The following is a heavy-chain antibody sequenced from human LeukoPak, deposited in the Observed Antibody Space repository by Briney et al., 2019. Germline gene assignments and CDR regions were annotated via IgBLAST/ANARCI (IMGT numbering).Heavy chain of an antibody. Sequence: PGGALRLSFAAPGFTFNSFARTWVRQAPGKGLEWVSTISGSGGNTNYADSVKGRFTIYRDNSKNTLYLQMNSLRAEDTAIYYCAKDLRYSGSFRSGNYWGQGTLVTVSA. V-gene: IGHV3-23*01. CDR3: AKDLRYSGSFRSGNY. J-gene: IGHJ4*02. D-gene: IGHD1-26*01. CDR1: GFTFNSFA. CDR2: ISGSGGNT.